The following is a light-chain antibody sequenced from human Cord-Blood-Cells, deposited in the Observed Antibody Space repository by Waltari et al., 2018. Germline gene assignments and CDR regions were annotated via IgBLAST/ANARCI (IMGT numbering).Light chain of an antibody. CDR1: QSVSSN. CDR2: GAS. V-gene: IGKV3-15*01. Sequence: DIVMTQSTATLSVSPGERATLSCRASQSVSSNLAWYQQKPGQAPRPLIYGASTRATGIPARCSGSGSGTEFTLTISSLQSEDFAVYYCQQYNNWPSFGGGTKVEIK. J-gene: IGKJ4*01. CDR3: QQYNNWPS.